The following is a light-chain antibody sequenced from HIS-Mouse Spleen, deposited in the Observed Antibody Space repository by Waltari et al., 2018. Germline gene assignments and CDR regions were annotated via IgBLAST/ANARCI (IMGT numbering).Light chain of an antibody. CDR3: AAWDDSLSGPV. Sequence: ISCSGSSSNIGSNYVYWYQQLPGTAPKLLIYRNNQRPSGVPDRFSGSKSGTSASLAISGLRSEDEADYYCAAWDDSLSGPVFGGGTKLTVL. CDR1: SSNIGSNY. CDR2: RNN. V-gene: IGLV1-47*01. J-gene: IGLJ3*02.